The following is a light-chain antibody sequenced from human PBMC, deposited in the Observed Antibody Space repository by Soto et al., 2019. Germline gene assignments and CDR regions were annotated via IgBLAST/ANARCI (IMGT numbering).Light chain of an antibody. CDR1: QSVDSSF. Sequence: EIVLTQSPGSLSLSPGERATLSCRASQSVDSSFFAWYQQKPGQAPRLLIYGASNRATGIPDRFSGRGSGTDFTLTITGLEHEDFAVYYCQQYVSSVTFGQETKVEIK. CDR2: GAS. J-gene: IGKJ1*01. CDR3: QQYVSSVT. V-gene: IGKV3-20*01.